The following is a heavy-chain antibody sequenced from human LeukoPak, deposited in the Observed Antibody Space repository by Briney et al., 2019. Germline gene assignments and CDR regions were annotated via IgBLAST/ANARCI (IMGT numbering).Heavy chain of an antibody. CDR1: GYTFTGYF. CDR3: ARGDMATITAFDY. CDR2: ISPNSGGT. J-gene: IGHJ4*02. Sequence: GASVKVSCKASGYTFTGYFLHWVRQAPGQGLEWMGWISPNSGGTNSAQKFQGRVTMTRDASISTVYMELSRLRSDDTAVYYCARGDMATITAFDYWGQGTLVTVSS. D-gene: IGHD5-24*01. V-gene: IGHV1-2*02.